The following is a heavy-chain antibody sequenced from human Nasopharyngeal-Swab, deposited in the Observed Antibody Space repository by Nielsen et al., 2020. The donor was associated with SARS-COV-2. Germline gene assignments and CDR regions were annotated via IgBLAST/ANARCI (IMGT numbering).Heavy chain of an antibody. Sequence: WIRQPPGKGLEWIGSIYYSGSTYYNSSLKSRVTISVDTSKNQFSLKLSSVTAADTAVYYCARPGTGIAAADYWGQGTLVTVSS. CDR2: IYYSGST. V-gene: IGHV4-39*01. D-gene: IGHD6-13*01. CDR3: ARPGTGIAAADY. J-gene: IGHJ4*02.